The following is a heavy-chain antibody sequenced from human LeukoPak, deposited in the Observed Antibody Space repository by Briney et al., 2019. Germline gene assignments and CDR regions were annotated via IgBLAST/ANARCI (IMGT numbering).Heavy chain of an antibody. J-gene: IGHJ4*02. D-gene: IGHD3-10*01. CDR2: VTGSGSAT. CDR3: AKRFGESYGHFDY. CDR1: GFTFSSFA. Sequence: GGSRRLSCAASGFTFSSFAMSWVRQAPGKGLEWVSAVTGSGSATDYADSVKGRFTISRDNSKNTLYLQMNSRNAEDTAVYYCAKRFGESYGHFDYWGQRTLVSVSS. V-gene: IGHV3-23*01.